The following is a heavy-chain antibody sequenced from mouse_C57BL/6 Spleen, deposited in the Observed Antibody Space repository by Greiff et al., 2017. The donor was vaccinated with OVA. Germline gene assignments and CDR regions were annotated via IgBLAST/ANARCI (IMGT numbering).Heavy chain of an antibody. CDR1: GFSLTSYG. D-gene: IGHD4-1*01. CDR3: ARHRTGTYYYAMDY. V-gene: IGHV2-6-1*01. CDR2: IWSDGST. J-gene: IGHJ4*01. Sequence: VQVVESGPGLVAPSQSLSITCTVSGFSLTSYGVHWVRQPPGKGLEWLVVIWSDGSTTYNSALKSRLSISKDNSKSQVFLKMNSLQTDDTAMYYCARHRTGTYYYAMDYWGQGTSVTVSS.